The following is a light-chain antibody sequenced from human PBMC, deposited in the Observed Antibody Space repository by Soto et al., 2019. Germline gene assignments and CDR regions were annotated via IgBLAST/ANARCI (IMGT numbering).Light chain of an antibody. CDR1: QGISSY. CDR3: QQYYSYPLT. J-gene: IGKJ1*01. CDR2: AAS. V-gene: IGKV1-8*01. Sequence: AIRMTQSPSSLSASTGDRVTITCRSSQGISSYLAWYQQKPGKAPKLLIYAASTLQSGVPSRFSGSGSGTDFTLTISCLQYEDFATYYCQQYYSYPLTFGQGTKVDIK.